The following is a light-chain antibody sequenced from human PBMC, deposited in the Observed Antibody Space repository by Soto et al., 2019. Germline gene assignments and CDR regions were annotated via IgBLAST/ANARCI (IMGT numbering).Light chain of an antibody. V-gene: IGKV3-15*01. CDR1: QSVSSN. Sequence: IVMTQSPATLSVSPGERATLSCRASQSVSSNLAWYQQKPGQAPRLLIYGASTRATGIPARFSGSGSETEFTLTISSLQSEDFAVYYCQQYNYWPWTFGQGTKVEIK. J-gene: IGKJ1*01. CDR3: QQYNYWPWT. CDR2: GAS.